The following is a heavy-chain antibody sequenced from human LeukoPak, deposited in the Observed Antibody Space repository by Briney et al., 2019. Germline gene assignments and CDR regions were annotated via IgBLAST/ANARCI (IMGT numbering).Heavy chain of an antibody. CDR3: ARSSDSSPLRPYQLLYSGAVWAFDI. CDR2: IYTSGST. D-gene: IGHD2-2*02. Sequence: SETLSLTCTVSGGSISSGSYYWSWIRQPAGKGLEWIGRIYTSGSTNYNPSLKSRVTISVDTSKNQFSLKLSSVTAADTAVYYCARSSDSSPLRPYQLLYSGAVWAFDIWGQGTMVTVSS. CDR1: GGSISSGSYY. J-gene: IGHJ3*02. V-gene: IGHV4-61*02.